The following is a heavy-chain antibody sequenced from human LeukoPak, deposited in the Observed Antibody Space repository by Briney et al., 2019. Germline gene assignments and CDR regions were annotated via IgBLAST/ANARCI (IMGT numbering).Heavy chain of an antibody. V-gene: IGHV4-39*07. J-gene: IGHJ6*03. CDR2: IFYRGST. Sequence: SETLSLTCTVSDGSINTPNYYWGWIRQPPGKGLEWIGNIFYRGSTYYGPSLKSRVTISLDTSKNQFSLNLNSVTAADTAVYYCARLRIKGYSYGYNPSYYYYYMDVWGKGTTVTISS. D-gene: IGHD5-18*01. CDR1: DGSINTPNYY. CDR3: ARLRIKGYSYGYNPSYYYYYMDV.